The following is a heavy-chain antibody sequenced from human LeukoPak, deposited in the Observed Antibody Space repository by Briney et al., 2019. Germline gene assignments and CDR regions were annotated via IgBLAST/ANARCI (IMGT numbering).Heavy chain of an antibody. V-gene: IGHV4-59*01. Sequence: SETLSLTCAVYGGSFSSYYWSWIRQPPGKGLEWIGYIYYSGSTNYNPSLKSRVTISVDTSKNQFSLKLSSVTAADTAVYYCARDRSRYSYGIDYWGQGTLVTVSS. CDR2: IYYSGST. D-gene: IGHD5-18*01. J-gene: IGHJ4*02. CDR1: GGSFSSYY. CDR3: ARDRSRYSYGIDY.